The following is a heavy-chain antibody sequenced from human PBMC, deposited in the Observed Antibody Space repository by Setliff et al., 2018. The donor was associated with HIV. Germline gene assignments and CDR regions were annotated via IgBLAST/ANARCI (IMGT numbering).Heavy chain of an antibody. CDR2: IYTSGST. D-gene: IGHD6-13*01. V-gene: IGHV4-4*02. Sequence: SETLSLTCTVSGGSISSSNWWNWVRRPPGKGLEWIGHIYTSGSTNYNPSLKSRVTISVDTSKNQFYLKLSSVTAADTAVYYCARILVAAAGTGFDPWGQGILVTVSS. CDR3: ARILVAAAGTGFDP. J-gene: IGHJ5*02. CDR1: GGSISSSNW.